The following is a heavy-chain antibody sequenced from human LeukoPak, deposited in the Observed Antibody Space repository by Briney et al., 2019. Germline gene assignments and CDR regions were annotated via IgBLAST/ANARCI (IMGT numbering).Heavy chain of an antibody. CDR2: IKWNGGST. J-gene: IGHJ4*02. V-gene: IGHV3-20*04. CDR3: ALTTTTVTG. CDR1: GFTFDDYG. Sequence: GGSLRLSCAASGFTFDDYGMSWVRQAPGKGLEWVSAIKWNGGSTGYADSVKGRFTISRDNAKNSLYLQMNSLRAEDTAVYYCALTTTTVTGWGQGTLVTVSS. D-gene: IGHD4-17*01.